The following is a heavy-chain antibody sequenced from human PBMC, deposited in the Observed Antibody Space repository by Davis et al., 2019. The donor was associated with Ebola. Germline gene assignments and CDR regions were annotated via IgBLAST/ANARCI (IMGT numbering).Heavy chain of an antibody. CDR2: IYPGDSDT. V-gene: IGHV5-51*01. CDR3: ARLPPTYYDILTGYSRRDWFDP. J-gene: IGHJ5*02. CDR1: GYTFSTSW. Sequence: PGGSLRLSCKGSGYTFSTSWIGWVRQMPGNGLEWMGIIYPGDSDTRYSPSFEGQVTISADKSISTAYLQWSSLKASDSAMYYCARLPPTYYDILTGYSRRDWFDPWGQGTLVTVSS. D-gene: IGHD3-9*01.